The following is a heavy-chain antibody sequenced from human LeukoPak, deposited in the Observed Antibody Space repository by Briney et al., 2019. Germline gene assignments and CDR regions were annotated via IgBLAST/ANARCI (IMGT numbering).Heavy chain of an antibody. CDR1: GFAFHNYW. Sequence: GGSLRLSCAASGFAFHNYWMSWVRQAPGKGLEWVANIKVDGSEEYYVDSVKGRFTISRDNAKSSLYLQMNSLRAEDTAVYYCVRGGPSTWSWSQGTLVTVSS. CDR3: VRGGPSTWS. CDR2: IKVDGSEE. V-gene: IGHV3-7*01. J-gene: IGHJ5*02. D-gene: IGHD2-15*01.